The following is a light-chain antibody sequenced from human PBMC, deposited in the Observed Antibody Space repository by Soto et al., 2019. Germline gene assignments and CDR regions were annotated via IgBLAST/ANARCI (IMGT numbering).Light chain of an antibody. CDR1: SSDVGTYNL. Sequence: QLVLTQPASVSGSPGQSITISCTGASSDVGTYNLVSWYQQHPGKAPKLMIYEGTKRPSGVSNRFSGSKSGNTASLTISGLQAEDEADYYCCSFAHTGTWVFGGGTKVTVL. CDR2: EGT. V-gene: IGLV2-23*01. J-gene: IGLJ3*02. CDR3: CSFAHTGTWV.